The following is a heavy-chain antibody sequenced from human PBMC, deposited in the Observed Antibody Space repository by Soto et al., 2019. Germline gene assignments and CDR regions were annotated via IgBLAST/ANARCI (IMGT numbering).Heavy chain of an antibody. V-gene: IGHV1-69*08. Sequence: QVQLVQSGAEVKKPGSSVKVSCKASGGTFSSYTISWVRQAPGQGLEWMGRIIPILGIANYAQKFQGRVTITADKSTSTAYMELSSLRSEDTAVYYCAREGHPEDVVVVAATPIWGQGTLVTVSS. D-gene: IGHD2-15*01. CDR3: AREGHPEDVVVVAATPI. CDR2: IIPILGIA. CDR1: GGTFSSYT. J-gene: IGHJ4*02.